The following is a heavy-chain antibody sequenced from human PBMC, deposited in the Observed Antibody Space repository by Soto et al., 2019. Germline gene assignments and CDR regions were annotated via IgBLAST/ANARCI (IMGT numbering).Heavy chain of an antibody. D-gene: IGHD3-9*01. Sequence: QVQLVQSGAEVKKPGSSVKVSCKASGGTCSSYSINWVRQAPGQGLEWMGGIIPIFGTANNAQKFQGRVTITADESATTVYMELSSLRSEDTAVYYCARAPNILTVKYYFDYWGQGTLVTVSS. V-gene: IGHV1-69*01. J-gene: IGHJ4*02. CDR2: IIPIFGTA. CDR1: GGTCSSYS. CDR3: ARAPNILTVKYYFDY.